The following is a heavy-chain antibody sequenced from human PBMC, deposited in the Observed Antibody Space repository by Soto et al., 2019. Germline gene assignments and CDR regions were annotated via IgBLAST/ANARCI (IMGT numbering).Heavy chain of an antibody. D-gene: IGHD6-19*01. Sequence: QVQLQESGPGLVKPSQTLSLTCTVSGGSISSGDYYWSWIRQPPGKGLEWIGYIYYSGSTYYNPSLHSRVTIAADTSKIAFSLRLISVPAADPAVSYCASERPDGCRLDPWGEGTLITVSS. CDR1: GGSISSGDYY. CDR3: ASERPDGCRLDP. CDR2: IYYSGST. V-gene: IGHV4-30-4*01. J-gene: IGHJ5*02.